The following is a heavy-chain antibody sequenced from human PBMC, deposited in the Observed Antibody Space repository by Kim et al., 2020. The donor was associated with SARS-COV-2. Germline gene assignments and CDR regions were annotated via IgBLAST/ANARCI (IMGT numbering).Heavy chain of an antibody. V-gene: IGHV4-34*01. CDR3: ASNSTGRSGWFDP. CDR2: INHSGST. CDR1: GGSFSDYY. J-gene: IGHJ5*02. D-gene: IGHD3-22*01. Sequence: SETLSLTCAVYGGSFSDYYWSWIRQPPGKGLEWIGEINHSGSTNYNSSLKSRVTISIDTSKKQFSLKLTSVTAADTAVYYCASNSTGRSGWFDPWGQGTL.